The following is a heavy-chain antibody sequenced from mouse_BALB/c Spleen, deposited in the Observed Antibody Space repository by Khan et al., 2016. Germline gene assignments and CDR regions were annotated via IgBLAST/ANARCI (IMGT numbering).Heavy chain of an antibody. D-gene: IGHD2-1*01. CDR1: GFDFSRYW. Sequence: EVQLVESGGGLVQPGGSLKLSCAASGFDFSRYWMSWVRQAPGKRLEWIGEINPDSSTINYPPSLKARFIISRDNAKNTLYLQMSKVRSEDTALYYCAKFYCNCRFTDWCQGALVTVAA. CDR3: AKFYCNCRFTD. V-gene: IGHV4-1*02. J-gene: IGHJ3*01. CDR2: INPDSSTI.